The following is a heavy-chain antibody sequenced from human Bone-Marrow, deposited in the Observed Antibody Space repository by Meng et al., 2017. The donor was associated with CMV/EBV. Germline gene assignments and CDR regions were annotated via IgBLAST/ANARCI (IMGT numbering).Heavy chain of an antibody. Sequence: ASVKVSCKASGYTFTTYGISWVRQAPGQGLEWMGWISAYNGNTNYAQNLQGRVTMTTDTSTSTAYMELRSLRSDDTAVYYCARERERVYCSSTSCYTTYYYYYGMDVWGQGTTVTVSS. D-gene: IGHD2-2*02. J-gene: IGHJ6*02. CDR2: ISAYNGNT. V-gene: IGHV1-18*01. CDR3: ARERERVYCSSTSCYTTYYYYYGMDV. CDR1: GYTFTTYG.